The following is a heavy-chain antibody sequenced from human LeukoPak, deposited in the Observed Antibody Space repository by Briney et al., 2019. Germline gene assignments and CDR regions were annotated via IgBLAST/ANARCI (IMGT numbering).Heavy chain of an antibody. CDR2: IFHSGST. Sequence: SETLSLTCAVSGYSISSGYYWVRIRQPPGKGLEWIATIFHSGSTYFNPSLQSRVTISLDTSKNQFSLKLSSVTAADTALYYCARGDVYSSASDYWGQGTLVTVSS. V-gene: IGHV4-38-2*01. CDR1: GYSISSGYY. J-gene: IGHJ4*02. CDR3: ARGDVYSSASDY. D-gene: IGHD6-19*01.